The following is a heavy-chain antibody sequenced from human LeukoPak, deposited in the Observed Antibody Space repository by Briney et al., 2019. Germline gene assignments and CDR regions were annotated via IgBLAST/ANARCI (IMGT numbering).Heavy chain of an antibody. CDR3: ARVYYGSGSYPYYYGMDV. V-gene: IGHV3-21*01. CDR1: GFAFSSYS. D-gene: IGHD3-10*01. Sequence: GGSLRLSCAAAGFAFSSYSMNWVRQAPGKGLEWVSSISSVSSYMYYADSVKGRFTISRDNAKNSLYLQMSSLRAEDMAVYYCARVYYGSGSYPYYYGMDVWGQGTTVTVSS. CDR2: ISSVSSYM. J-gene: IGHJ6*02.